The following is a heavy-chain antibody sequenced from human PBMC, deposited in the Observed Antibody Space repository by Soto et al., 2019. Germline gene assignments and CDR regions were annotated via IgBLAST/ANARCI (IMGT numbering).Heavy chain of an antibody. CDR3: ARGDSGSYVRHLDF. CDR2: IYYTGST. CDR1: GGSISNYY. J-gene: IGHJ4*02. V-gene: IGHV4-59*12. D-gene: IGHD1-26*01. Sequence: SETLSLTCXVSGGSISNYYWNWIRQPPGKGLEWIGYIYYTGSTNYNPSLQSRVTILLDAAKNQFSLRLSSVTAADTAVYYCARGDSGSYVRHLDFWGQGILVTVSS.